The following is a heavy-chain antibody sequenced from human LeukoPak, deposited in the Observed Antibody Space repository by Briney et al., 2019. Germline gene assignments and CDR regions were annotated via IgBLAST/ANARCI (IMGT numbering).Heavy chain of an antibody. V-gene: IGHV3-21*01. CDR3: ARDDYGDYGLGFDY. J-gene: IGHJ4*02. Sequence: PGGSLRLSCAASEFSFSSYTMDWVRQAPGKGLEWVSSISTTSTYIYYADSVKGRFTISRDNAKDSLYLQMSSLRAEDTAVYYCARDDYGDYGLGFDYWGQGTLATVSS. D-gene: IGHD4-17*01. CDR2: ISTTSTYI. CDR1: EFSFSSYT.